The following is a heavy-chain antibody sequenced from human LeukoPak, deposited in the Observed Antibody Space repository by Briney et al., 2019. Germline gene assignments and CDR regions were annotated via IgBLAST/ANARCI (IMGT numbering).Heavy chain of an antibody. D-gene: IGHD2-2*01. CDR3: ARSLSDIVPAAHGDY. J-gene: IGHJ4*02. CDR1: GGTFSSYA. CDR2: IIPIFGTA. V-gene: IGHV1-69*05. Sequence: SAKVSCKASGGTFSSYAISWVRQAPGQGLEWMGGIIPIFGTANYAQKLQGRVTMTTDTSTSTAYMELRSLRSDDTAVYYCARSLSDIVPAAHGDYWGQGTLVTVSS.